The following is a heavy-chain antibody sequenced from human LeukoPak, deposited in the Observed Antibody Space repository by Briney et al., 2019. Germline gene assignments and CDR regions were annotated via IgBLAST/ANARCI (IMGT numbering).Heavy chain of an antibody. Sequence: PSETLSLTCAVSGGSISSGGYSWSWIRQPPGKGLEWIGYIYHSGSTYYNPSLKSRVTISVDRSKNQFSLKLSSVTAADTAVYYCARVDQLLWNYFDYWGQGTLVTVSS. CDR3: ARVDQLLWNYFDY. D-gene: IGHD2-2*01. V-gene: IGHV4-30-2*01. CDR2: IYHSGST. J-gene: IGHJ4*02. CDR1: GGSISSGGYS.